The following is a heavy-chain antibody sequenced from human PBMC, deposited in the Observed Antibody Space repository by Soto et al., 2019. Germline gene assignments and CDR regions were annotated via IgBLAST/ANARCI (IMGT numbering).Heavy chain of an antibody. J-gene: IGHJ6*03. CDR2: INLSGST. CDR1: NGSFSDYY. V-gene: IGHV4-34*01. D-gene: IGHD3-16*01. Sequence: QVQLQQWGAGLLKPSETLSLTCGVYNGSFSDYYWTWIRQPPGKGLEWIGEINLSGSTSYNSSLKSRVTISIDTSKNQCSLNLSSLTAADTAVYYCARGKFGFTYYYYYHLDVWGKGTTVTVSS. CDR3: ARGKFGFTYYYYYHLDV.